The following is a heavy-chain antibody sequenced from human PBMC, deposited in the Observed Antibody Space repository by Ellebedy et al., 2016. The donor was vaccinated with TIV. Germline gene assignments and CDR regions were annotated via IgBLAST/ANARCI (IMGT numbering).Heavy chain of an antibody. CDR3: AKAEKWLPTDY. Sequence: SVKVSCKAYGDTFSTYGVTWVRQAPGQGLEWMGGVVPILPLTTYAQKFQGRVTITADRSANTAYMELGSLTSDDSAVYYCAKAEKWLPTDYWGQGTLVTVSS. CDR2: VVPILPLT. V-gene: IGHV1-69*10. CDR1: GDTFSTYG. D-gene: IGHD5-12*01. J-gene: IGHJ4*02.